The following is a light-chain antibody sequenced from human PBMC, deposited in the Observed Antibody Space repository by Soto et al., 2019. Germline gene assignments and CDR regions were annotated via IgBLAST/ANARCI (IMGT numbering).Light chain of an antibody. J-gene: IGKJ1*01. CDR2: GAS. CDR1: QSVSSSY. Sequence: DIVLTQSAGTLSLSPGERATLSCRASQSVSSSYLAWYQQKPGQAPRLLIYGASSRATGIPDRFSGSGSGTDFTLTISRLEPEDFAVYYCQQYGSSWTFGQGTKVDIK. V-gene: IGKV3-20*01. CDR3: QQYGSSWT.